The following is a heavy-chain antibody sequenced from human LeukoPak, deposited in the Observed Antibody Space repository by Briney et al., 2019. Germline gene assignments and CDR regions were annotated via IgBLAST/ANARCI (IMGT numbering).Heavy chain of an antibody. CDR1: GGSISSYY. J-gene: IGHJ4*02. D-gene: IGHD2/OR15-2a*01. Sequence: PSETLSLTCTVSGGSISSYYWSWIRQPPGKGLEWIGYIYYSGSTNYNPSLKSRVTISVDTSKNQFSLKLSSVTAADTAVYYCAKIGHEDYYFDYWGQGTLVTVSS. V-gene: IGHV4-59*01. CDR2: IYYSGST. CDR3: AKIGHEDYYFDY.